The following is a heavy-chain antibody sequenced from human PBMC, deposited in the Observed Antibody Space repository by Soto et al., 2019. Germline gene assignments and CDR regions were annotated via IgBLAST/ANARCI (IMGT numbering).Heavy chain of an antibody. CDR2: ISGSGGST. CDR1: GFTFSNDA. Sequence: EVQLLESGGGLVQPGGSLRLSCAASGFTFSNDAVTWVRQARGKGLEWVSTISGSGGSTYYADSVKGRFTISRDNSKNTLYLQMNSLRAEDTAVYYCAKDQGSSWYEIDYWGQGTLVTVSS. D-gene: IGHD6-13*01. J-gene: IGHJ4*02. CDR3: AKDQGSSWYEIDY. V-gene: IGHV3-23*01.